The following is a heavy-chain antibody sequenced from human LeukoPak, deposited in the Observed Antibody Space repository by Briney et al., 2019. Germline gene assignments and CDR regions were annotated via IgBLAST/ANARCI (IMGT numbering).Heavy chain of an antibody. Sequence: PGGSLRLSCAASGFTFSDYYMSWIRQAPGKGLEWVSYISSSGSTIYYADSVKGRFTISRDNAKNSLYLQMNSLRAEDTAAYYCARGYCSSTSCWHMDVWGKGTTVTVSS. CDR3: ARGYCSSTSCWHMDV. CDR2: ISSSGSTI. D-gene: IGHD2-2*01. J-gene: IGHJ6*03. CDR1: GFTFSDYY. V-gene: IGHV3-11*04.